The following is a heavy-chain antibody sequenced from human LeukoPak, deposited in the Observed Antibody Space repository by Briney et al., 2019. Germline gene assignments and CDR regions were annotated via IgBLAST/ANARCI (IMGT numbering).Heavy chain of an antibody. Sequence: PSETLSLTCTVSGGSISSYYWSWIRQPLGKGLEWIGYIYYSGSTNYNPSLKSRVTISVDTSKNQFSLKLSSVTAADTAVYYCARVGGYDSSGFNWFDPWGQGTLVTVSS. J-gene: IGHJ5*02. CDR3: ARVGGYDSSGFNWFDP. V-gene: IGHV4-59*01. CDR1: GGSISSYY. D-gene: IGHD3-22*01. CDR2: IYYSGST.